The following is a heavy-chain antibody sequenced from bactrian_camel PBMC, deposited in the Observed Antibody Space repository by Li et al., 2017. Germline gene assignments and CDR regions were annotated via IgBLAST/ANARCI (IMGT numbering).Heavy chain of an antibody. CDR1: GFMFSTYQ. V-gene: IGHV3S1*01. Sequence: HVQLVESGGGLVQPGGSLTLSCATSGFMFSTYQMYWVRQAPGEGLDWVGHINSRGVITHYSGSVKGRVTISEDHAENTLYLQMNSLKTEDTALYRCAPAGRSYVDYNCRARLGQGTQVTVS. CDR2: INSRGVIT. J-gene: IGHJ4*01. D-gene: IGHD4*01.